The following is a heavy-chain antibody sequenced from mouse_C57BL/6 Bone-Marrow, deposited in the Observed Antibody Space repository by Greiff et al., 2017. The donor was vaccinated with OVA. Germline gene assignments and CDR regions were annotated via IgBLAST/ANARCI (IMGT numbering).Heavy chain of an antibody. CDR3: AGYWYFDV. CDR2: IDTANGNT. CDR1: GFNIKNTY. J-gene: IGHJ1*03. Sequence: VQLQQSVAELVRPGASVKLSCTASGFNIKNTYMHWVKQRPEQGLEWIGRIDTANGNTKYAPKFQGKATITPDPSSTTASLQLSSLTSEDTAIYYSAGYWYFDVWGTGTTVTVSS. V-gene: IGHV14-3*01.